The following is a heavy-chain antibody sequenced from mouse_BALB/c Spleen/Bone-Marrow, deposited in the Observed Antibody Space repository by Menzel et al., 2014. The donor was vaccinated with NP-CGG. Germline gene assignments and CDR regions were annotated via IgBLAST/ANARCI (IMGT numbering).Heavy chain of an antibody. CDR1: SYTFTDYA. J-gene: IGHJ4*01. CDR3: ARGDYAYAMDY. D-gene: IGHD2-4*01. CDR2: ISTYYGNT. Sequence: VQLQQSGPELVRPGVSVKISCKGSSYTFTDYAMHWVKQSHAKSLEWIGVISTYYGNTNYNQKFKGKATMTVDKSSSTAYMELARLTSEDSAVYYCARGDYAYAMDYWGQGTSVTVSS. V-gene: IGHV1-67*01.